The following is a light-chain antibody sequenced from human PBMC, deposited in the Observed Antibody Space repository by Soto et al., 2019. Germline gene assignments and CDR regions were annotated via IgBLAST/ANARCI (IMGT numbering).Light chain of an antibody. V-gene: IGKV1-9*01. Sequence: DIQLTQSPSFLSASVGDRVTITCRASQGISSYLAWYQQKSGKAPKLLIYAASTLQTGVPSRFSGSGSGTEFTLTISSLQPEDFATYYCQQLNIYPRTFGRGTKLEIK. CDR3: QQLNIYPRT. CDR2: AAS. CDR1: QGISSY. J-gene: IGKJ2*01.